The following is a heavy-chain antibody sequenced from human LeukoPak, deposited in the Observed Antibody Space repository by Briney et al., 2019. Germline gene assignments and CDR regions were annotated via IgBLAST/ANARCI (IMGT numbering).Heavy chain of an antibody. Sequence: PGGSLRLSCAASGFTFSRYGMHWVRQAPGKGLEWVAFVLYDGNTKHYEDSVRGRFTISRDNSKNTLYLQMNSLRVEDTALYYCVKEENGADVGDAFDIWGQGTMVTVSS. CDR2: VLYDGNTK. J-gene: IGHJ3*02. CDR1: GFTFSRYG. D-gene: IGHD2-8*01. CDR3: VKEENGADVGDAFDI. V-gene: IGHV3-30*18.